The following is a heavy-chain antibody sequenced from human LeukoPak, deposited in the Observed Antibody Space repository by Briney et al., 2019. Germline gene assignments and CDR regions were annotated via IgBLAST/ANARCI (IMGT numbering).Heavy chain of an antibody. CDR1: GFTFSIYS. CDR3: ARSRPDSSGWSRDSMDV. J-gene: IGHJ6*02. D-gene: IGHD6-19*01. Sequence: GGFLRLSCAASGFTFSIYSIHWVRQAPGKGLEWVAVISYDGNTKFYADSVKGRFAISRDSSSNTVFLQMGSLRAEDTAVFYCARSRPDSSGWSRDSMDVWGQGTTVTVSS. CDR2: ISYDGNTK. V-gene: IGHV3-30*09.